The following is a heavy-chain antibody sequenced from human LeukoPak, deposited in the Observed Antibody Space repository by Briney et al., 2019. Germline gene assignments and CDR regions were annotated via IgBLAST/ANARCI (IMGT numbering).Heavy chain of an antibody. CDR3: ARIDCSGGSCYPLYFDY. J-gene: IGHJ4*02. Sequence: SETLSLTCTVSGGSISSSSYYWGWIRQPPGKGLEWIGSIYYSGSTYYNPSLKSRVTISVDTSKNQFSLRLSSVTAADTAVYYCARIDCSGGSCYPLYFDYWGQGTLVTVSS. CDR1: GGSISSSSYY. V-gene: IGHV4-39*07. D-gene: IGHD2-15*01. CDR2: IYYSGST.